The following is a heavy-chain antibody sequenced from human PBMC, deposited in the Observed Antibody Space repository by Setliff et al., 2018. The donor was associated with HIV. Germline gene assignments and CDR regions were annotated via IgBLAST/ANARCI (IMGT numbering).Heavy chain of an antibody. J-gene: IGHJ5*02. D-gene: IGHD3-22*01. V-gene: IGHV4-39*01. CDR3: ARYRYYYDSSGYGRWFDP. Sequence: KSSETRSLTCTVSGGSISSSSYYWGWIRQPPGKGLEWIGNIYYSGSTYYNPSLKSRVTISVDTSENQFSLRLNSVTAADTAVYYCARYRYYYDSSGYGRWFDPWGQGTLVTVSS. CDR1: GGSISSSSYY. CDR2: IYYSGST.